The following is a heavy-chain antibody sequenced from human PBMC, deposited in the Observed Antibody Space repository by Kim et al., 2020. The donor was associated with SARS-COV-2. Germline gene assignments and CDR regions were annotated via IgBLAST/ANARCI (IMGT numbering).Heavy chain of an antibody. D-gene: IGHD1-26*01. Sequence: GGSLRLSCAASGFIFSSYSMDWVRQAPGKGLQWVSYISSSTRTIYYADSVKGRFTISRDNAGNSLYLQMNSLRDEDTAVYYCARVGRRSYSMDVWGQGTTVTVSS. CDR3: ARVGRRSYSMDV. V-gene: IGHV3-48*02. CDR2: ISSSTRTI. J-gene: IGHJ6*01. CDR1: GFIFSSYS.